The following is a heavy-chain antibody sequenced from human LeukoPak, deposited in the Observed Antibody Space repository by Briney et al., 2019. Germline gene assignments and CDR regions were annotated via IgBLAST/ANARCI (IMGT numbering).Heavy chain of an antibody. V-gene: IGHV1-24*01. J-gene: IGHJ4*02. D-gene: IGHD3-22*01. CDR3: ATPSTYYYDSSGYYKY. CDR1: GYTLTELS. Sequence: ASVKVSCKVSGYTLTELSMQWVRPAPGRGLEWMGDFDPEDGETFYAQKFQGKVTMTEDTSTDTAYTELSSLRSEDTAVYYCATPSTYYYDSSGYYKYWGQGTLVTVSS. CDR2: FDPEDGET.